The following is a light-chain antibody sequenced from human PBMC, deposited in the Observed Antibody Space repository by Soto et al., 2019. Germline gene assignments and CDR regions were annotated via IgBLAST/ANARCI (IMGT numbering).Light chain of an antibody. CDR2: EVS. Sequence: QSALTQPASVSGSPGQSITISCTGTSSDVGGHNYVSWYQQHPGKAPKLIIYEVSNRPSGVSNRFSGSKSGNTPSLTISGLQAEDEADYYCNSYTSKSTGVFGTGTKLTVL. CDR1: SSDVGGHNY. V-gene: IGLV2-14*01. CDR3: NSYTSKSTGV. J-gene: IGLJ1*01.